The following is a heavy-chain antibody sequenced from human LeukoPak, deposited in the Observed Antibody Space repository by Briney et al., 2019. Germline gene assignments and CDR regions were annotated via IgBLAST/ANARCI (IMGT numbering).Heavy chain of an antibody. D-gene: IGHD6-19*01. CDR2: ISSDGTNK. V-gene: IGHV3-30*18. Sequence: GGSLRLSRAASGFTFSRYGMYWVCQAPGKGREWVAVISSDGTNKYYADSVKGRFTISRDNSKNTLYLQMNSLRAEDTAVYYCAKDPIAVAGNNYYRMDVWGQGTTVSVSS. CDR1: GFTFSRYG. CDR3: AKDPIAVAGNNYYRMDV. J-gene: IGHJ6*02.